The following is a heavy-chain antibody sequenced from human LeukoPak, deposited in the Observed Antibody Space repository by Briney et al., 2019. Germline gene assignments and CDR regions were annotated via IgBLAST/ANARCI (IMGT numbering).Heavy chain of an antibody. J-gene: IGHJ4*02. D-gene: IGHD3-10*01. V-gene: IGHV3-30-3*01. CDR3: AREGYYGSGSPPSLYFDY. Sequence: GGSLRLSCAASGFTFNSYAIHWVRQAPGKGLEWVAVTSSDLNVKLYADSVKGRFTISRDNSRSTLYLQMNSLRPEDTAIYYCAREGYYGSGSPPSLYFDYWGQGTLVTVSS. CDR1: GFTFNSYA. CDR2: TSSDLNVK.